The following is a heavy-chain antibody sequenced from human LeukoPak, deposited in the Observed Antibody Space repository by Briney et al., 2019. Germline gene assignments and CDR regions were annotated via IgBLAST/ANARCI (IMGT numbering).Heavy chain of an antibody. Sequence: GGSLRLSCAASGFTFSTYWMTWVRQAPGKGLEWVSTISGSLGSTYYADSVRGRFTISRDNAKNTLFLQLNSLRVEDTAVYYCAKTSVGNYFDYWGQGTLVTVSS. CDR1: GFTFSTYW. D-gene: IGHD3-3*01. V-gene: IGHV3-23*01. CDR3: AKTSVGNYFDY. J-gene: IGHJ4*02. CDR2: ISGSLGST.